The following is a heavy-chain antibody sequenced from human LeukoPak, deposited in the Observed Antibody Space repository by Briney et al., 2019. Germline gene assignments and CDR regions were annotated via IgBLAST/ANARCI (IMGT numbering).Heavy chain of an antibody. CDR1: GFTVSSNY. D-gene: IGHD5-18*01. Sequence: GGSLRLSCAASGFTVSSNYMSWVRQAPGKGLEWVSTINWNGGSTGYADSVKGRFTISRDNAKNSLYLQMNSLRAEDTALYYCARGPRGYSYGGYFDYWGQGTLVTVSS. CDR2: INWNGGST. J-gene: IGHJ4*02. CDR3: ARGPRGYSYGGYFDY. V-gene: IGHV3-20*04.